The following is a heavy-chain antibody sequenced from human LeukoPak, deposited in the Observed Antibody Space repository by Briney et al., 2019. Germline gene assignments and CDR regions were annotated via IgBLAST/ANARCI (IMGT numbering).Heavy chain of an antibody. CDR1: GYSFTSYN. CDR2: IKPSGDNT. Sequence: GASVKVSCKTSGYSFTSYNLHWVRQAPGQRLEWMGIIKPSGDNTNNAQKFQGRVTMTSDTSTSTVYMELSSLKSEDTAVYYCARVRDGYNDAYDCWGQGIMVTVTS. J-gene: IGHJ3*01. V-gene: IGHV1-46*01. CDR3: ARVRDGYNDAYDC. D-gene: IGHD5-24*01.